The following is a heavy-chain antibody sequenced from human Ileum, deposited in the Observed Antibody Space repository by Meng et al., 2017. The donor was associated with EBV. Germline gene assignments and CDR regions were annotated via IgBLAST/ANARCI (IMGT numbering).Heavy chain of an antibody. CDR2: IHSSGST. J-gene: IGHJ5*02. CDR3: ARASYGSGSPLGESWFDP. D-gene: IGHD3-10*01. V-gene: IGHV4-31*03. CDR1: GGSISSGGYY. Sequence: VELEDSGPGLVKPSQTLSLTCTVSGGSISSGGYYWSWIRQHPGKGLEWIGYIHSSGSTYYNPSLRSRLTISVDTSKNQFSLKLSSVTAADTAVYYCARASYGSGSPLGESWFDPWGQGTLVTVSS.